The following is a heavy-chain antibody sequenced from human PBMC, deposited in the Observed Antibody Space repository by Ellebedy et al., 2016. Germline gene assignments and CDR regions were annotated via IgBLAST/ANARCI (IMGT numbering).Heavy chain of an antibody. D-gene: IGHD4-17*01. CDR3: ARSGVYGDPSLDY. Sequence: GESLKISCAASGFTFSDYYMSWIRQAPGKGLEWVSYISSSSSYTNYADSVKGRFTTSRDNAKNSLYLQMNSLRAEDTAVYYCARSGVYGDPSLDYWGQGTLVTVSS. V-gene: IGHV3-11*06. J-gene: IGHJ4*02. CDR1: GFTFSDYY. CDR2: ISSSSSYT.